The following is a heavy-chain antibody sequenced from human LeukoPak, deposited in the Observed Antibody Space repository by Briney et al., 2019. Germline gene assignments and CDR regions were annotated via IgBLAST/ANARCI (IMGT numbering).Heavy chain of an antibody. CDR1: GFTFNRRG. CDR3: ARSWIQLWLGFDY. J-gene: IGHJ4*02. V-gene: IGHV3-30*02. Sequence: PGGSLRLSCAASGFTFNRRGMHWVRQAPGKGLEWVAFIRYDGGETFYADFVKGRFTISRDNSKNTLYLQMNSLRAEDTAVYYCARSWIQLWLGFDYWGQGTLVTVSS. D-gene: IGHD5-18*01. CDR2: IRYDGGET.